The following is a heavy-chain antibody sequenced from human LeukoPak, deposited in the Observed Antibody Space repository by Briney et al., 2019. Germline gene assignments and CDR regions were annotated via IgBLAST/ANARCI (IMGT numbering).Heavy chain of an antibody. CDR1: GGSISSSSYY. D-gene: IGHD5-12*01. CDR3: ARHSYEGSDY. J-gene: IGHJ4*02. Sequence: SEALSLTCIVSGGSISSSSYYWGWIRQSPGQGLEWIGIISYSGSTYYNPSLKSRVTISVDMSKNQFSLKLSSVTAADTAVYYCARHSYEGSDYWGQGTLVTVSS. V-gene: IGHV4-39*01. CDR2: ISYSGST.